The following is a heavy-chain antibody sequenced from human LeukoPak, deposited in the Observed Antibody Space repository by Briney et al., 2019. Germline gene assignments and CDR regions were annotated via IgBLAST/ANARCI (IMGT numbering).Heavy chain of an antibody. CDR1: VVTFSSYW. CDR3: ARGAHGPTPYYFDY. Sequence: GGSLRLSCAASVVTFSSYWMSWVRQAPGKGLEWGANINQDVGEKYYVESVTGRVSISRDNGKNSLHLQMNSLRGEDTAVYYCARGAHGPTPYYFDYWGKGALVTVAS. V-gene: IGHV3-7*01. CDR2: INQDVGEK. J-gene: IGHJ4*02.